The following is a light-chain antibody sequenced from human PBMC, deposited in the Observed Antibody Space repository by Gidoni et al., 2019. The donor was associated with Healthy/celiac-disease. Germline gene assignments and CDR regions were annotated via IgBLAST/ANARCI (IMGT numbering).Light chain of an antibody. V-gene: IGKV4-1*01. CDR3: QQYYSTPCS. Sequence: DIVMTQSPDSLAVSMGERATINCKSSQSVLYSSNNQNSLAWYQQKPGQPPKLLIYWASTRESGVPDRFSGSGSGTDFTLTISSLQAEDVAVYYCQQYYSTPCSFGQGTKLEIK. J-gene: IGKJ2*04. CDR1: QSVLYSSNNQNS. CDR2: WAS.